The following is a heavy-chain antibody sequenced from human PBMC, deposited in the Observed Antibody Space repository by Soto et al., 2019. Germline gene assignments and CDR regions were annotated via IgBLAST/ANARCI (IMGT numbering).Heavy chain of an antibody. CDR2: ISSGSSYI. J-gene: IGHJ6*02. Sequence: GGPLRLSCAASGFTFSSYSMNWVRRAPGKGLEWVSSISSGSSYIYYADSVKGRFTISRDNAKNSLYLQMNSLRAEDTAVYYCARSSGGSGKLWNYYGMDVWGQGTTVTVSS. CDR3: ARSSGGSGKLWNYYGMDV. V-gene: IGHV3-21*06. CDR1: GFTFSSYS. D-gene: IGHD3-10*01.